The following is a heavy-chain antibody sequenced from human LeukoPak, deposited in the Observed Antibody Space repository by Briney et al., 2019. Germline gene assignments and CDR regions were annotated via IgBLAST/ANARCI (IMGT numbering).Heavy chain of an antibody. CDR3: AIWAGEANNNLGSGPFDH. Sequence: GASVKVSCKASGYTFTSKFIHWVRQAPGHGLEWMGIINPSAGSTNFPQKFQGRVTMTRDTSTSTVYMELSNLRSEDTAVYYCAIWAGEANNNLGSGPFDHWGQGTLVTVSS. J-gene: IGHJ4*02. CDR1: GYTFTSKF. V-gene: IGHV1-46*01. CDR2: INPSAGST. D-gene: IGHD3-3*01.